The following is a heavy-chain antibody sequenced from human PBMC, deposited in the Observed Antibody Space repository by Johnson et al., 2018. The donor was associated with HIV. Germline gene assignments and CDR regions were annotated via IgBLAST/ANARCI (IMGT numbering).Heavy chain of an antibody. CDR2: ISSSGSTI. CDR1: GFSFDDYG. D-gene: IGHD2-15*01. CDR3: ATELPGGDAFDI. Sequence: EVQLVESGGGVVRPGGSLRLSCAASGFSFDDYGMSWVRQVPGKGLEWVSYISSSGSTIYYADSVKGRFTISRDNSKNTLYLQMNSLRAEDPAVYYCATELPGGDAFDIWGQGTMVTVSS. V-gene: IGHV3-48*01. J-gene: IGHJ3*02.